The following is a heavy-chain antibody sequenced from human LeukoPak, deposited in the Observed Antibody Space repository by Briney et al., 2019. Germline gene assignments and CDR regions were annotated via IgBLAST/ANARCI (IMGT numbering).Heavy chain of an antibody. J-gene: IGHJ4*02. D-gene: IGHD2-15*01. CDR2: IYYSGST. CDR1: GGSISSSSYY. V-gene: IGHV4-39*07. CDR3: ARRGYCSGGSCYVDYFDY. Sequence: PSETLPLTCTVSGGSISSSSYYWGWIRQPPGKGLEWIGSIYYSGSTYYSPSLKSRVTISVDTSKNQFSLKLSSVTAADTAVYYCARRGYCSGGSCYVDYFDYWGQGTLVTVSS.